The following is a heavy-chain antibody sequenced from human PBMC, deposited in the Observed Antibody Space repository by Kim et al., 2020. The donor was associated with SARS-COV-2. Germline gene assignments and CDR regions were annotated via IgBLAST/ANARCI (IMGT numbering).Heavy chain of an antibody. CDR3: ARIFYLENFDY. CDR2: T. J-gene: IGHJ4*02. Sequence: TNYAQKFQGRVTMTRDTSISTAYMELSRLRSDDTAVYYCARIFYLENFDYWGQGTLVTVSS. V-gene: IGHV1-2*02. D-gene: IGHD3-3*01.